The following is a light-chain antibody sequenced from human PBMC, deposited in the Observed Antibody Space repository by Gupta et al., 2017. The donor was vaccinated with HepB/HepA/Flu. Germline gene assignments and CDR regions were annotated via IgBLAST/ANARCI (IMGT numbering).Light chain of an antibody. CDR2: STS. CDR3: QQSHDYPHT. V-gene: IGKV1-39*01. J-gene: IGKJ4*01. CDR1: QTMRNY. Sequence: DIEMTQSPSSLSASVGDRVTITCRASQTMRNYLTWYRQKPGRAPEILIYSTSTLQHGVPSRFSGSGSGTEFTLTISSLQPEDFATYFCQQSHDYPHTFGGGTKVEIK.